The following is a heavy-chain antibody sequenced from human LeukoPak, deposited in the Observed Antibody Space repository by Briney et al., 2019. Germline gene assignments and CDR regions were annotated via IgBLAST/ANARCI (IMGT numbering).Heavy chain of an antibody. J-gene: IGHJ4*02. CDR3: ASPYSSRWYELCY. CDR2: ISSSSSYI. Sequence: GGSLRLSCAASGFTFGSYGMHWVRQAPGKGLEWVSSISSSSSYIYYADSVKGRFTISRDNAKNSLYLQMNSLRAEDTAVYYCASPYSSRWYELCYWGQGTLVTVSS. CDR1: GFTFGSYG. V-gene: IGHV3-21*01. D-gene: IGHD6-13*01.